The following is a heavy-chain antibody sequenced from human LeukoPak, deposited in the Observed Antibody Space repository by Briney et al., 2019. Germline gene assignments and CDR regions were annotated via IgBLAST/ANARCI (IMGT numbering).Heavy chain of an antibody. CDR2: IYTTGKT. D-gene: IGHD3-16*01. V-gene: IGHV4-4*07. J-gene: IGHJ4*02. Sequence: PSETLSLTCTVTSGSINSYYWGWVRQPAGRGLEWIGRIYTTGKTDYNPSLKSRLTMSVDTSKRQFSLNLTSVTAADTAIYFWARHGYTASHYFLDFWSQGKLVTVSS. CDR1: SGSINSYY. CDR3: ARHGYTASHYFLDF.